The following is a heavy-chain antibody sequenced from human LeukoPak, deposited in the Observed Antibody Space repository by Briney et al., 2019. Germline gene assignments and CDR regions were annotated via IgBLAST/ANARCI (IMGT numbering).Heavy chain of an antibody. Sequence: ASVKVSCKASGYTFTSYGIIWVRQAPGQGLEWMGWISAYNGNTNYAQKLQGRVTMTTDTSTSTAYMELRSLRSDDTAVYYCARFSSGLYYFDYWGQGTLVTVSS. CDR1: GYTFTSYG. CDR3: ARFSSGLYYFDY. J-gene: IGHJ4*02. CDR2: ISAYNGNT. D-gene: IGHD6-19*01. V-gene: IGHV1-18*01.